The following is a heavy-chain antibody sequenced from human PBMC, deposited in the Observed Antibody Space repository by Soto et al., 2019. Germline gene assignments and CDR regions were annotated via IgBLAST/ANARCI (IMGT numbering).Heavy chain of an antibody. CDR2: IIPIFGTA. J-gene: IGHJ5*02. CDR1: GGTFSSYA. V-gene: IGHV1-69*13. Sequence: SVKVSCKASGGTFSSYAISWVRQAPGQGLEWMGGIIPIFGTANYAQKFQGRVTITADESTSTAYMELSSLRSEDTAVYYCASSGVVIPYNWFDPWGQGTLVTVSS. CDR3: ASSGVVIPYNWFDP. D-gene: IGHD3-3*01.